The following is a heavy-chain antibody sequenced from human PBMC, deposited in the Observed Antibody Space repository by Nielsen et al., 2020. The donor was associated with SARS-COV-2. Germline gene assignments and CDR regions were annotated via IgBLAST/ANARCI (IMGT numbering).Heavy chain of an antibody. CDR1: GYSLSNFW. Sequence: GESLKISCKVSGYSLSNFWIGWVRQMPGKGLEWMGMIYPADSDTRYSPSFQGQVTISADKSISTAYLQWRSLKASDTAMYYCARLHYDFFYHDYWGQGTLVTVSS. CDR2: IYPADSDT. J-gene: IGHJ4*02. V-gene: IGHV5-51*01. D-gene: IGHD3-3*01. CDR3: ARLHYDFFYHDY.